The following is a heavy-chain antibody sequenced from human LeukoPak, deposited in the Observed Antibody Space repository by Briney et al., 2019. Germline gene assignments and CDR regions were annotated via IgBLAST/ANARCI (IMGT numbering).Heavy chain of an antibody. CDR3: ARAERVTTTVVTAFDY. CDR2: IFHTGSGST. Sequence: SETLSLTCTVSGGSISPYYWSWIRQPPGKGLEWIGYIFHTGSGSTSHNPSLKSRVTISVDTSKNQFSLNLNSVTAADTAVYYCARAERVTTTVVTAFDYWGQGTLVTVSS. J-gene: IGHJ4*02. D-gene: IGHD4-23*01. CDR1: GGSISPYY. V-gene: IGHV4-59*08.